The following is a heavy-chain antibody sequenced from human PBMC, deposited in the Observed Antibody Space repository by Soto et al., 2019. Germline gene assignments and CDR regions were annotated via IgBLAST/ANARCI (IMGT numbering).Heavy chain of an antibody. J-gene: IGHJ4*02. CDR2: ISRTGDSI. D-gene: IGHD4-17*01. CDR1: GFTISSYS. V-gene: IGHV3-21*06. CDR3: ASNYGLFDN. Sequence: GQLVESGGSLVRPGGSLRLSCVGSGFTISSYSMTWVRQAPGKGLECVASISRTGDSIYYADSVKGRFIISRDNAENSLYLQMSSLRVEDTAVYYCASNYGLFDNWGQGTLVAVSS.